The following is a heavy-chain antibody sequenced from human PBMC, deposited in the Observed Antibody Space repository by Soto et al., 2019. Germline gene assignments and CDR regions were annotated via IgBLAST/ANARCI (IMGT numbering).Heavy chain of an antibody. V-gene: IGHV4-31*03. Sequence: SETLSLTCTVSGGSISSGGYYWSWIRQHPGKGLEWIGYIYYSGSTYYNPSLKSRVTISVDTSKNQFSLKLGSVTAADTAVYYCARGHPSSGWYPGVDAFDIWGQGTMVTVSS. CDR2: IYYSGST. CDR1: GGSISSGGYY. J-gene: IGHJ3*02. D-gene: IGHD6-19*01. CDR3: ARGHPSSGWYPGVDAFDI.